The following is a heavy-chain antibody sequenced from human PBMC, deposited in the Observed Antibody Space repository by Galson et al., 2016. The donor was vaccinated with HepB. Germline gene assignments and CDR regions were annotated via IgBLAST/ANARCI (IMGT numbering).Heavy chain of an antibody. J-gene: IGHJ4*02. V-gene: IGHV3-23*01. D-gene: IGHD1-1*01. Sequence: SLRLSCAASGFDFNNYAMSWVRQAPGKGLEWVSGLRDSGDAAYYADSVKGRFTISSDNSKNTLSLQMNSLRVAATAVSYCAKEHWRHGNPYLDYWGQGALVTVSS. CDR3: AKEHWRHGNPYLDY. CDR1: GFDFNNYA. CDR2: LRDSGDAA.